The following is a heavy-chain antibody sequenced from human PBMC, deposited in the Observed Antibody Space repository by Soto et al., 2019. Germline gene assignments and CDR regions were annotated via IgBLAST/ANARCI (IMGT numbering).Heavy chain of an antibody. D-gene: IGHD6-13*01. CDR2: MNPNSGNT. V-gene: IGHV1-8*01. J-gene: IGHJ4*02. CDR1: GYTFIGYD. Sequence: ASVKVSCKASGYTFIGYDINWVRQAPGQGLEWMGWMNPNSGNTAYAQKFQGRVTMTRDTSISTAYMELSSLTSEDTAVYYCARGGLLVAAAHLYYFHYWGQGTLVTVSS. CDR3: ARGGLLVAAAHLYYFHY.